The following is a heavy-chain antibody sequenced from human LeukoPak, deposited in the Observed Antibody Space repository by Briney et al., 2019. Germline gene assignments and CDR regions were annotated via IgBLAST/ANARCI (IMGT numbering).Heavy chain of an antibody. Sequence: GGSLRLSCAASGITFSSYGMHWVRQAPGKGLEWVAVIWYDGSNKYYADSVKGRFTISRDNSKNTLYLQMNSLRAEDTAVYYCARAKWRGSGSYSGDAFDIWGQGTMVTVSS. D-gene: IGHD3-10*01. CDR2: IWYDGSNK. CDR3: ARAKWRGSGSYSGDAFDI. J-gene: IGHJ3*02. V-gene: IGHV3-33*01. CDR1: GITFSSYG.